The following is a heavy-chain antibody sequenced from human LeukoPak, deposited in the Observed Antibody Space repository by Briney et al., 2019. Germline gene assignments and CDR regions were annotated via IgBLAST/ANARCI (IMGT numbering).Heavy chain of an antibody. J-gene: IGHJ3*02. CDR3: ARDLGIHDAFDI. D-gene: IGHD7-27*01. V-gene: IGHV1-8*01. CDR2: MNPNSGNT. CDR1: GYTFTSYD. Sequence: GASVKVSCKASGYTFTSYDINWVRQATGQGLEWMGWMNPNSGNTGYAQKFQGRVTMTRNTSISTAYMELSRLRSDDTAVYYCARDLGIHDAFDIWGQGTMVTVSS.